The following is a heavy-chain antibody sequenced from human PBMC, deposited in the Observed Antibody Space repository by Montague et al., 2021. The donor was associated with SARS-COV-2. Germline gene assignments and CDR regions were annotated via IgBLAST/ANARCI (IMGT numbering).Heavy chain of an antibody. CDR3: ARMTVAGIPFDY. D-gene: IGHD6-19*01. CDR1: GFSLSTSGMC. Sequence: PALVKPTQTLTLTCTFSGFSLSTSGMCVSWIRQPPGKALEWLARIDWDDDKYYSTSLKTRLTISKDTSKNQVVLTITNMDPVDTATYYCARMTVAGIPFDYWGQGTLVTVSS. V-gene: IGHV2-70*11. J-gene: IGHJ4*02. CDR2: IDWDDDK.